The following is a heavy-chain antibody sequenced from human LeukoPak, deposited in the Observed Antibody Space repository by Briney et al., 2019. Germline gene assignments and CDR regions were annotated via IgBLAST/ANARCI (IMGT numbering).Heavy chain of an antibody. D-gene: IGHD6-19*01. Sequence: ASVKVACKAFGGTFTSYAISWVRQAPGQGLEWMGWIIPNSGGTNFAQKFQGRVTMTRDTSISTAYMELSRLRSDDTAVYYCARDRVAATDFDAFDVWGQATMVTVSS. CDR2: IIPNSGGT. V-gene: IGHV1-2*02. CDR3: ARDRVAATDFDAFDV. CDR1: GGTFTSYA. J-gene: IGHJ3*01.